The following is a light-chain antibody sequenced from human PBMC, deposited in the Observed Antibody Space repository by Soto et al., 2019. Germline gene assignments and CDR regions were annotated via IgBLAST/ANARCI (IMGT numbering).Light chain of an antibody. CDR3: QQYGTSSWT. V-gene: IGKV3-20*01. CDR1: QSVSSSY. Sequence: EIVSTQSPGTLSLSPGERATLSCRASQSVSSSYLAWYQLKPGQAPRLLIYAASSRATGIPDRFSGGGSGTDFTLTISRLEPEDFAVYYCQQYGTSSWTFGQGTKVDVK. J-gene: IGKJ1*01. CDR2: AAS.